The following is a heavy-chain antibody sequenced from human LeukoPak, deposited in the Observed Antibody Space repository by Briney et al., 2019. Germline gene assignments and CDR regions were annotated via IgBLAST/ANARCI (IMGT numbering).Heavy chain of an antibody. J-gene: IGHJ6*03. CDR1: GGSIGTYY. CDR2: IYVTGST. V-gene: IGHV4-59*08. Sequence: PSETLSLTCIVSGGSIGTYYWSWIRQSPGKGLEWIGYIYVTGSTRYNPYLQSRVTISVDTSRNQFFLKMSSVNAADTAVYYCARHIGGGIEDMDVWGTGTKVTVSS. D-gene: IGHD3-16*02. CDR3: ARHIGGGIEDMDV.